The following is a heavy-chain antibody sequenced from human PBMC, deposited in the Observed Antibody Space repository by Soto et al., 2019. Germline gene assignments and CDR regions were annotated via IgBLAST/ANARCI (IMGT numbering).Heavy chain of an antibody. D-gene: IGHD4-17*01. Sequence: QVQLQESGPGLVKPSETLSLTCTVSGGSISNYYWTWIRQPPGKGLEWIGYIYYSGSTNYNPSLKGRVHISVDTSKIPFSRTLSSVTAADTAMYYCAQLPWADYGGIFDPWGQGTLVTVSS. CDR2: IYYSGST. CDR1: GGSISNYY. J-gene: IGHJ5*02. V-gene: IGHV4-59*01. CDR3: AQLPWADYGGIFDP.